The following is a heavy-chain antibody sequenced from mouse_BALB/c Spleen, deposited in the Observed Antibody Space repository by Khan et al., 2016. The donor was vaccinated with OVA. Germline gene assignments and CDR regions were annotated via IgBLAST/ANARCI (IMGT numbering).Heavy chain of an antibody. D-gene: IGHD1-3*01. CDR1: GYTFTDYA. J-gene: IGHJ2*01. V-gene: IGHV1S137*01. Sequence: QVQLQQPGPELVRPGESVKISCKGSGYTFTDYAMHWVKQSHAKSLEWIGVISIYYENTNYNQKFKGKATMTVDKSSSTAYMELASLTSEDSAIYYCARVGQVVRRGGGNSDYWGQGTTLTVSS. CDR2: ISIYYENT. CDR3: ARVGQVVRRGGGNSDY.